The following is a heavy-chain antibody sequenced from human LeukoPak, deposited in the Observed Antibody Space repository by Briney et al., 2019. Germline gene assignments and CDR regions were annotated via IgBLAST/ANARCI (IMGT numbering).Heavy chain of an antibody. J-gene: IGHJ4*02. Sequence: ASVKVSCKASGGTFSSYAISWVRQAPGQGLEWMGRIIPILGTANYAQKFQGRVTITTDESTSTAYMELSSLRSEDTAVYYCAGHLYYYDSSGHWGYFDYWGQGTLVTVSS. CDR3: AGHLYYYDSSGHWGYFDY. CDR2: IIPILGTA. V-gene: IGHV1-69*11. CDR1: GGTFSSYA. D-gene: IGHD3-22*01.